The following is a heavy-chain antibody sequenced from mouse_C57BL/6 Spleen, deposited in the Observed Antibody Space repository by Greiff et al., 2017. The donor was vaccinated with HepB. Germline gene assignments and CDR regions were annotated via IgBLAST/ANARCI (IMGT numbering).Heavy chain of an antibody. Sequence: EVKLQQSGPELVKPGASVKISCKASGYSFTDYNMNWVKQSNGKSLEWIGVINPNYGTTSYNQKFKGKATLTVDQSSSTAYMQLNSLTSEDSAVYYCARAHYYGSPYAMDYWGQGTSVTVSS. J-gene: IGHJ4*01. D-gene: IGHD1-1*01. CDR2: INPNYGTT. CDR1: GYSFTDYN. CDR3: ARAHYYGSPYAMDY. V-gene: IGHV1-39*01.